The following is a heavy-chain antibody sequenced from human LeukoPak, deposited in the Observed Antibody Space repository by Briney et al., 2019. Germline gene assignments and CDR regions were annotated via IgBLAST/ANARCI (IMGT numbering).Heavy chain of an antibody. D-gene: IGHD3-10*01. Sequence: PGGSLRLSCAASGFTFSSYWMNWVRQAPGKGLEWVANIKQDGSVTNYVDFVKGRSTISRDNARNSLFLQMNSLRVEDTAVYYCARDPSGSPVFDPWGQGTLVTVSS. CDR1: GFTFSSYW. V-gene: IGHV3-7*01. J-gene: IGHJ5*02. CDR2: IKQDGSVT. CDR3: ARDPSGSPVFDP.